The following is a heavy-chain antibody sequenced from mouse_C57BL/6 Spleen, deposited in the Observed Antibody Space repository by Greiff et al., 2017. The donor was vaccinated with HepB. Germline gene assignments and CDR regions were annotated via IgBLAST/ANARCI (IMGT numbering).Heavy chain of an antibody. CDR2: INPYNGDT. J-gene: IGHJ2*01. CDR3: ARGGYYGSSPYYFDY. V-gene: IGHV1-20*01. D-gene: IGHD1-1*01. Sequence: VQLQQSGPELVKPGDSVKISCKASGYSFTGYFMNWVMQSHGKSLEWIGRINPYNGDTFYNQKFKGKATLTVDKSSSTAHMELRSLTSEDSAVYYCARGGYYGSSPYYFDYWGQGTTLTVSS. CDR1: GYSFTGYF.